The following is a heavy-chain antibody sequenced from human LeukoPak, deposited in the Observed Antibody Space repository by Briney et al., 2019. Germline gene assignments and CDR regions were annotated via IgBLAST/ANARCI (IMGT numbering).Heavy chain of an antibody. CDR1: GVSFNSFY. D-gene: IGHD6-19*01. CDR3: AGGGDSGWAIDN. CDR2: IDTQSQTV. Sequence: GGSLRLSCTVSGVSFNSFYMNWVRQAPGKGLEWISYIDTQSQTVYYADSMRGRFTISRDNAKNSLYLQINSLRDEDTALYYCAGGGDSGWAIDNWGQGTLVTVSS. V-gene: IGHV3-48*02. J-gene: IGHJ4*02.